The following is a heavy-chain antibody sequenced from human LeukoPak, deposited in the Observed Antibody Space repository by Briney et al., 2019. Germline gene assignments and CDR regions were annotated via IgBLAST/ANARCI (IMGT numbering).Heavy chain of an antibody. CDR2: ISPSAGNT. CDR1: GYTFISYY. CDR3: ARGKYGDWYFDY. Sequence: ASVKGSCKASGYTFISYYMYWVRQAPGHGLEWMGFISPSAGNTAYAQKFQGRVTMTRDTSTSTVYMDLTSLRSDDTAVYYCARGKYGDWYFDYWGQGSLVTVSS. V-gene: IGHV1-46*01. J-gene: IGHJ4*01. D-gene: IGHD4-17*01.